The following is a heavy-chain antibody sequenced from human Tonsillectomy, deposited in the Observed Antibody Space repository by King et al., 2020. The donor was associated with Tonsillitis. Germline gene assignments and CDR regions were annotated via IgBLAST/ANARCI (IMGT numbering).Heavy chain of an antibody. CDR1: GFTFSAFA. CDR2: ISYDGSKT. J-gene: IGHJ4*02. CDR3: AKELVGAAFDY. V-gene: IGHV3-30*18. D-gene: IGHD3-16*01. Sequence: VQLVESGGGVVQPGTSLRLSCTASGFTFSAFALHWVRQAPGHGLEWVALISYDGSKTYYADSVKGRFTISRDNSKNTLNLRMNSLRPDDTAVYYCAKELVGAAFDYWGQGTLVTVSS.